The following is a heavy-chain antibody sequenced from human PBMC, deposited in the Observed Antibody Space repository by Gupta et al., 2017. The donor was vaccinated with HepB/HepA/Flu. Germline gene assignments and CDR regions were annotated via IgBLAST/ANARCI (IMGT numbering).Heavy chain of an antibody. CDR3: ARGATSDY. D-gene: IGHD1-26*01. CDR1: GYTFRDYG. J-gene: IGHJ4*02. V-gene: IGHV1-18*01. Sequence: QVQLVQSGVEVKKPGASVKVSCKSSGYTFRDYGISWVRQAPGQGLEYMGWISAYNGNTNYAQNSQGRVTLTTDTSTSTAYMELRSLRSDDTALYYCARGATSDYWGQGTLVSVSS. CDR2: ISAYNGNT.